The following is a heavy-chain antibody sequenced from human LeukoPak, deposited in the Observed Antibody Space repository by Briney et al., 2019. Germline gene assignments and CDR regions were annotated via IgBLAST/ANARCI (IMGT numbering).Heavy chain of an antibody. Sequence: GASVKVSCKASGYTFTSYGISWVRQAPGQGLEWMGWISAYNGNTNYAQKLQGRVTMTTDTSTSTAYMELRSLRSDDTAVYYCARDAGGYDSWSGLDYWGQGTLVTVSS. J-gene: IGHJ4*02. CDR3: ARDAGGYDSWSGLDY. D-gene: IGHD3-3*01. CDR1: GYTFTSYG. CDR2: ISAYNGNT. V-gene: IGHV1-18*01.